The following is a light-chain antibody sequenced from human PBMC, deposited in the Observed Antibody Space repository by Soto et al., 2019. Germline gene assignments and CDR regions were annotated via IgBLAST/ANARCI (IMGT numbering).Light chain of an antibody. CDR3: QQYNSYST. V-gene: IGKV1-9*01. Sequence: IQLTQSPSSLSASVGDRVTITCRASQDIAIYLAWYQQKPGEAPKLLIYAASTLYGGVPSRFSGSGSGTDFALTITRLQAEDFATYYCQQYNSYSTFGQGTKVEIK. CDR2: AAS. CDR1: QDIAIY. J-gene: IGKJ1*01.